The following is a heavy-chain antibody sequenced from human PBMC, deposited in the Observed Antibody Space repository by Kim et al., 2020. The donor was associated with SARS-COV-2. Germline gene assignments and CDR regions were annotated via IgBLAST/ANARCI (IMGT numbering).Heavy chain of an antibody. CDR3: ARDPLPRYSSSSQGVDY. CDR2: INPNSGGT. J-gene: IGHJ4*02. Sequence: ASVKVSCKASGYTFTGYYMHWVRQAPGQGLEWMGRINPNSGGTNYAQKFQGRVTMTRDTSISTAYMELSRLRSDDTAVYYCARDPLPRYSSSSQGVDYWGQGTLVTVSS. V-gene: IGHV1-2*06. CDR1: GYTFTGYY. D-gene: IGHD6-13*01.